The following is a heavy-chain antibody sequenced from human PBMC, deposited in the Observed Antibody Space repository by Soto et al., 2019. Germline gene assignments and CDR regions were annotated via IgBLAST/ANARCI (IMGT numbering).Heavy chain of an antibody. CDR1: GFTCSSYG. CDR3: ARDNGGYSSSWYVYYYYGMDV. J-gene: IGHJ6*02. Sequence: GGSLRLSCAASGFTCSSYGMRWVRQAPGKGLEWVAVIWYDGSNKYYADSVKGRFTISRDNSKNTLYLQMNSLRAEDTAVYYCARDNGGYSSSWYVYYYYGMDVWGQGTTVTVSS. CDR2: IWYDGSNK. D-gene: IGHD6-13*01. V-gene: IGHV3-33*08.